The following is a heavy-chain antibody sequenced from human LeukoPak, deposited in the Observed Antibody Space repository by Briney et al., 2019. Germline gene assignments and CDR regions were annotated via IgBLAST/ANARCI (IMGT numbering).Heavy chain of an antibody. CDR1: GYTFTDYY. V-gene: IGHV1-2*02. CDR2: INPSSGVT. J-gene: IGHJ3*02. CDR3: AREPLDI. Sequence: ASVKVSCKSSGYTFTDYYLHWVRQAPGQGLEWMGWINPSSGVTKYSRKFQGRVTLTRDTSITTAYMELSRLRSDDTAVYYCAREPLDIWGQGTMVTVSS.